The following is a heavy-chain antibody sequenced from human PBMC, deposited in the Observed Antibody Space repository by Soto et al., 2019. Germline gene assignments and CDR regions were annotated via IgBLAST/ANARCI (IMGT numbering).Heavy chain of an antibody. J-gene: IGHJ5*02. Sequence: QVQLQESGPGLVKPSQTLSLTCTVSGGSISSGGYYWSWIRQHPGKGLEWMGYIYYIKTTYSNPSLKSRVTIPLDSSKNQFPLMLTSVTAADTAADYCARSVFPWGQGTLVTVSS. CDR2: IYYIKTT. V-gene: IGHV4-31*03. CDR1: GGSISSGGYY. CDR3: ARSVFP.